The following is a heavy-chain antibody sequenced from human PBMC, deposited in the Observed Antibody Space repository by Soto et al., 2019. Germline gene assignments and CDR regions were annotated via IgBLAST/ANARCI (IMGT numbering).Heavy chain of an antibody. CDR3: ARDRGIVVVPASDY. V-gene: IGHV1-18*01. CDR1: GYTFTSYG. D-gene: IGHD2-2*01. CDR2: ISAYNGNT. Sequence: GASVKVSCKASGYTFTSYGISWVRQAPGQGLEWMGWISAYNGNTNYAQKLQGRVTMTTDTSTSTAYMELRSLRSDDTAVYYCARDRGIVVVPASDYWGQGTLVTVSS. J-gene: IGHJ4*02.